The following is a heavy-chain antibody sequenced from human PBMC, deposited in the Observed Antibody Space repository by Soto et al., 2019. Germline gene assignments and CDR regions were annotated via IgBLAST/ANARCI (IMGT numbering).Heavy chain of an antibody. V-gene: IGHV3-11*01. D-gene: IGHD3-16*01. J-gene: IGHJ4*02. CDR1: GFTFSDYY. CDR3: ARSGYDYIWGSYGTPLPFDY. Sequence: QVQLVESGGGLVKPGGSLRLSCAASGFTFSDYYMSWIRQAPGKGLEWVSYISSSGSTIYYADSVKGRFTISRDNAKNSLYLQMNSRRAEDTAVYYCARSGYDYIWGSYGTPLPFDYWGQGTLVTVSS. CDR2: ISSSGSTI.